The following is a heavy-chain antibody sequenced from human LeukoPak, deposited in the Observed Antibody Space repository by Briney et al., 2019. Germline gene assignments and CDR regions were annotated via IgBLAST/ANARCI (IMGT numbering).Heavy chain of an antibody. CDR3: TTEGSSSN. J-gene: IGHJ4*02. Sequence: GGSLRLSCAASGFTFSNAWMSWVRQAPGKGLEWVGRIKSITDGGTTDHAAPVKGRFTISRYDSKNTLYLQMNSLETEDTAVYYCTTEGSSSNWGQGTLVTVSS. CDR1: GFTFSNAW. D-gene: IGHD6-13*01. CDR2: IKSITDGGTT. V-gene: IGHV3-15*01.